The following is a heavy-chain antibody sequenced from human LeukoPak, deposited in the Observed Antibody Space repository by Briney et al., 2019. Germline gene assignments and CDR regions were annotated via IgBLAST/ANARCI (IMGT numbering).Heavy chain of an antibody. Sequence: GALRLSCAASGFTFSSYGMHWVRQAPGEGLEWVAFVRYDGSNKYYADSVKGRFTISRDNSKNTLYLQMNSLRAEDAAVYYCAKDHYDSSGYYEKYFDYWGQGTLVTVSS. J-gene: IGHJ4*02. D-gene: IGHD3-22*01. V-gene: IGHV3-30*02. CDR3: AKDHYDSSGYYEKYFDY. CDR2: VRYDGSNK. CDR1: GFTFSSYG.